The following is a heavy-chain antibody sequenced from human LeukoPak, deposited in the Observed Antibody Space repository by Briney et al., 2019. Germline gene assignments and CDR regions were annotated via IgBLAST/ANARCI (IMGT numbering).Heavy chain of an antibody. Sequence: GGSLRLSCAASGFAFSSYGMSWVRQAPGKGLEWVSYITNSGSTIYYADSVKGRFTISRDNAKNSLYLQLNSLRAEDTAVYYCARGYDSSGYHYWGQGTLVTVSS. V-gene: IGHV3-48*01. J-gene: IGHJ4*02. CDR1: GFAFSSYG. D-gene: IGHD3-22*01. CDR3: ARGYDSSGYHY. CDR2: ITNSGSTI.